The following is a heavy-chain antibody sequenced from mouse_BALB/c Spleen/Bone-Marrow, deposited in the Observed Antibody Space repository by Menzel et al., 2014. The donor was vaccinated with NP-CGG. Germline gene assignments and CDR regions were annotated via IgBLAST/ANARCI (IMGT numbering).Heavy chain of an antibody. V-gene: IGHV1-67*01. CDR2: ISTYSGNT. J-gene: IGHJ3*01. CDR1: GCTFTDYA. D-gene: IGHD2-4*01. Sequence: VKLVESGPELVRPGVSVKISCKGSGCTFTDYAMHWVKQSHAKSLEWIGVISTYSGNTNYNQKFKGKATMTVDKSSSTAYMELARLTSEDSAIYYCARGIYYDSTWFAYWGQGTLVTVSA. CDR3: ARGIYYDSTWFAY.